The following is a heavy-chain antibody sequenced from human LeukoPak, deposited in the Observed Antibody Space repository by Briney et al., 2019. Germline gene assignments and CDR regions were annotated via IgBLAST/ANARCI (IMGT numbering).Heavy chain of an antibody. D-gene: IGHD2-2*01. CDR2: MNPNSGDT. CDR1: GYTFISYD. V-gene: IGHV1-8*01. CDR3: ARGPMPDAFDI. Sequence: ASVKVSCKASGYTFISYDINWVRQATGQGLEWMGWMNPNSGDTGYAQKFQGRVTMTRNTSISTAYMELSSLRSEDTAVYYCARGPMPDAFDIWGQGTMVTVSS. J-gene: IGHJ3*02.